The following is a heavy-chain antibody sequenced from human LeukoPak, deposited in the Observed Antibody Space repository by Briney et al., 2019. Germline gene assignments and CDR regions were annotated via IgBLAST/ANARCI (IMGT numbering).Heavy chain of an antibody. D-gene: IGHD3-10*01. Sequence: SETLSLTCAVYGGSFSGYYWSWIRQPPGKGLEWIGEINHSGSTNYNPSLKSRVTISVDTSKNQFSLKLSSVTAADTAVYYCARCYGSVSYFSYYYYMDVWGKGTTVTVSS. CDR2: INHSGST. CDR3: ARCYGSVSYFSYYYYMDV. V-gene: IGHV4-34*01. CDR1: GGSFSGYY. J-gene: IGHJ6*03.